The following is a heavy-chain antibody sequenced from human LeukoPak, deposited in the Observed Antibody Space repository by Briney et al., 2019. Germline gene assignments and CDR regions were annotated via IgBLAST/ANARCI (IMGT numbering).Heavy chain of an antibody. CDR2: INPNSGGT. D-gene: IGHD5-18*01. Sequence: EASVKVSCKASGYTFTSYYMHWVRQAPGQGLEWMGRINPNSGGTNYAQKFQGRVTMTRDTSISTAYMELSRLRSDDTAVYYCAREFRDRSYGFSDYWGQGTLVTVSS. V-gene: IGHV1-2*06. CDR3: AREFRDRSYGFSDY. J-gene: IGHJ4*02. CDR1: GYTFTSYY.